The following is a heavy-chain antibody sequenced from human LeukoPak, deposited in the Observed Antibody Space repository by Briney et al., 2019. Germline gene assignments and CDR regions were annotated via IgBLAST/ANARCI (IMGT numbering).Heavy chain of an antibody. V-gene: IGHV4-39*01. J-gene: IGHJ6*02. CDR1: GGSISSSSSY. D-gene: IGHD3-10*01. CDR2: IYYSGST. CDR3: ARHYYGYGYYYGMDV. Sequence: SETLSLTCTVSGGSISSSSSYWGWIRQPPGKGLEWIGSIYYSGSTYYNPSLKSRVTISVDTSKNQFSLKLSSVTAADTAVYYCARHYYGYGYYYGMDVWGQGTTVTVSS.